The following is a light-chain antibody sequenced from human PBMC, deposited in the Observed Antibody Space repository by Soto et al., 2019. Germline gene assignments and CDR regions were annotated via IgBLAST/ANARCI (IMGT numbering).Light chain of an antibody. Sequence: HSVLTQPASVSGSPGQSITISCTGTSSDIGGYDYVSWYQQHPGKAPKLMIYEVSNRPSGVSYRFSGSKSGNTASLTISGLQAEDEADYYCSSYTSSDTLFGGGTKLTVL. CDR2: EVS. CDR3: SSYTSSDTL. CDR1: SSDIGGYDY. V-gene: IGLV2-14*01. J-gene: IGLJ2*01.